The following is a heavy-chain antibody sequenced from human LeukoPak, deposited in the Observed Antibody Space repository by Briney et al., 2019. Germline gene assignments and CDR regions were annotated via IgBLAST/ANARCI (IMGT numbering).Heavy chain of an antibody. CDR2: INHSGST. J-gene: IGHJ6*03. Sequence: PSETLSLTCAVYVGSFSGYYWSWIRQPPGKGLEWIGEINHSGSTNYNPSLKSRVTISVDTSKNQFSLKQSSVPAADTAVYYCARRNFGSCSSTSCYPYYYYYYMDVWGKGTTVTVSS. CDR1: VGSFSGYY. D-gene: IGHD2-2*01. CDR3: ARRNFGSCSSTSCYPYYYYYYMDV. V-gene: IGHV4-34*01.